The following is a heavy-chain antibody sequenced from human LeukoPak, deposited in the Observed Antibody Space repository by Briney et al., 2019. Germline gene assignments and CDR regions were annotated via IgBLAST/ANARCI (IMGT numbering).Heavy chain of an antibody. CDR3: ARDPPINYYDSSGYPSYGMDV. Sequence: GGSLRLSCAASGFTFSSYSMNWVRQAPGKGLEWVSCISSSSDSIYYADSVKGRFTISRDNAKNSLYLQMNSLRAEDTAVYYCARDPPINYYDSSGYPSYGMDVWGQGTTVTVSS. D-gene: IGHD3-22*01. J-gene: IGHJ6*02. CDR1: GFTFSSYS. V-gene: IGHV3-48*04. CDR2: ISSSSDSI.